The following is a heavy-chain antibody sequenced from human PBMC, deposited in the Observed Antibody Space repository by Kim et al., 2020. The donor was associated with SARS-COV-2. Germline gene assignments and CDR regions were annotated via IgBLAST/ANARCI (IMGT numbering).Heavy chain of an antibody. D-gene: IGHD6-19*01. Sequence: GGSLRLSCAASGFTFNTYAMSWVRQAPGKGLEWVSTISGSGVSTYYADSVKGRFTISRDNSKNTLYLQMNSLRPEDTAVFYCAKEGVVAGRFIDYYYNMDVWGQGTTVTVSS. CDR1: GFTFNTYA. CDR2: ISGSGVST. V-gene: IGHV3-23*01. J-gene: IGHJ6*02. CDR3: AKEGVVAGRFIDYYYNMDV.